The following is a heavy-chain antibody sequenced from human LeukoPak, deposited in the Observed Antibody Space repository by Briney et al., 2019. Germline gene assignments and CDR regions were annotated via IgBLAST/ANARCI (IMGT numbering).Heavy chain of an antibody. Sequence: ASVKVSCKASGYTFTSYAMHWVRQAPGQRLEWMGWINAGNGNTKYSQKFQGRVTITRDTSASTAYKELSSLRSEDTAVYYCARDAKWYSSGWYSPADYWGQGTLVTVSS. J-gene: IGHJ4*02. CDR1: GYTFTSYA. CDR3: ARDAKWYSSGWYSPADY. CDR2: INAGNGNT. D-gene: IGHD6-19*01. V-gene: IGHV1-3*01.